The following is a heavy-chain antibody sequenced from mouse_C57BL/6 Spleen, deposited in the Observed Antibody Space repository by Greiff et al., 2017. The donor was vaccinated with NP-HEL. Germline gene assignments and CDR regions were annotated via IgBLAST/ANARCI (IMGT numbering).Heavy chain of an antibody. CDR1: GFSLTSYG. Sequence: VKLQESGPGLVQPSQSLSITCTVSGFSLTSYGVHWVRQSPGKGLEWLGVIWSGGSTDYNAAFISRLSISKDNSKSQVFFKMNSLQADDTAIYYCASLYGSGYWYFDVWGTGTTVTVSS. CDR3: ASLYGSGYWYFDV. V-gene: IGHV2-2*01. J-gene: IGHJ1*03. D-gene: IGHD1-1*01. CDR2: IWSGGST.